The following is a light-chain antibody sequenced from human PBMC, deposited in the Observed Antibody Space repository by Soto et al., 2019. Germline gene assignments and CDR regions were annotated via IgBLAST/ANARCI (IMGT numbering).Light chain of an antibody. CDR3: NSYTSTYNPA. CDR2: EVS. Sequence: QSALTQPASVSGSPGQSITISCTGTSSDIGSYNYVSWYQHHPGRAPKLVIYEVSYRPSGVSHRLSGSKSGNTASLIISGLQAEDEADYHCNSYTSTYNPAFGTGTKVTVL. CDR1: SSDIGSYNY. J-gene: IGLJ1*01. V-gene: IGLV2-14*01.